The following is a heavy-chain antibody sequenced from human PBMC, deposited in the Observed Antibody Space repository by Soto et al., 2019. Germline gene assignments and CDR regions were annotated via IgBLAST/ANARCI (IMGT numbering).Heavy chain of an antibody. CDR2: IYHSGST. Sequence: SETLSLTCAVSGGSISSGGYSWSWIRQPPGKGLEWIGYIYHSGSTYYNPSLKSRVTISVDRPKNQFSLQLNSVTPEDTAVYYCARAYCSGGSCWAWSNWFDPCGQGTLVTVSS. CDR1: GGSISSGGYS. J-gene: IGHJ5*02. D-gene: IGHD2-15*01. CDR3: ARAYCSGGSCWAWSNWFDP. V-gene: IGHV4-30-2*01.